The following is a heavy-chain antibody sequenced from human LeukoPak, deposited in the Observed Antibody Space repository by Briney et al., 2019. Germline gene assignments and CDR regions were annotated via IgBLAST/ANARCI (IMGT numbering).Heavy chain of an antibody. J-gene: IGHJ4*02. CDR1: GYTFAIYG. Sequence: ASVKVSCKASGYTFAIYGISWVRQAPGQGLEWMGWVSAYNGHTSYAQKFQGRVTMTTDTSTSTAYMELRSLRSDDTAVYYCARERNYYDSTHPKYYFDYWGQGTLVTVSS. CDR2: VSAYNGHT. V-gene: IGHV1-18*01. CDR3: ARERNYYDSTHPKYYFDY. D-gene: IGHD3-22*01.